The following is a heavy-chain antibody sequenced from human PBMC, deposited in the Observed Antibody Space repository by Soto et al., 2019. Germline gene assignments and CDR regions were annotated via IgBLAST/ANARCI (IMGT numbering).Heavy chain of an antibody. J-gene: IGHJ2*01. CDR3: ARESIGFEGNSSGWYFDL. V-gene: IGHV1-2*04. Sequence: QVQLVQSGAEVKKPGASVKVSCKASGYTFTGYYMHWVRQAPGQGLEWMGWINPNSGGTNYAQKFQGWVTMTRDTSISTAYMELSRVRSDDTAVYYCARESIGFEGNSSGWYFDLWGRGTLVTVSS. CDR1: GYTFTGYY. D-gene: IGHD6-19*01. CDR2: INPNSGGT.